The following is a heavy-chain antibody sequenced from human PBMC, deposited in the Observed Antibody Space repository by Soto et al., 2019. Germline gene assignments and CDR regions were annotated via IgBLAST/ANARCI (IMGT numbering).Heavy chain of an antibody. D-gene: IGHD4-17*01. J-gene: IGHJ4*02. V-gene: IGHV3-23*01. CDR1: GFTFSTYA. Sequence: EVQLLESGGGLVQPGGSLRLSCAASGFTFSTYAMIWVRQAPGKGLEWVSVITGSGGSTYYADSVKGRFTISRDTSKNQRFQQMNSLRAEDTAVYYWAEDRYGDSGGMDYLGQGTMVAVSS. CDR3: AEDRYGDSGGMDY. CDR2: ITGSGGST.